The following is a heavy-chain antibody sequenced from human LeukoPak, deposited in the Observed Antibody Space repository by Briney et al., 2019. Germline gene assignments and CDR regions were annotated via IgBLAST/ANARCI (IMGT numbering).Heavy chain of an antibody. D-gene: IGHD3-9*01. CDR1: GFTFSSYA. CDR2: ISYDGSNK. J-gene: IGHJ4*02. V-gene: IGHV3-30*18. CDR3: AKAHGWFPLHILDY. Sequence: GGSLRLSCAASGFTFSSYAMHWVRQAPGKGLEWVAVISYDGSNKYYADSVKGRFTISRDNSKNTLYLQMNSLRAEDTAVYYCAKAHGWFPLHILDYWGQGTLVTVSS.